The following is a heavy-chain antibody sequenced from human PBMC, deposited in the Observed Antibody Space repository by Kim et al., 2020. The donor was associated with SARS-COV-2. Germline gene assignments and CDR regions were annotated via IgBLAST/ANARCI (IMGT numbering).Heavy chain of an antibody. D-gene: IGHD3-16*01. V-gene: IGHV4-31*03. CDR2: IYYSGST. CDR1: GGSISSGGYY. Sequence: SETLSLTCTVSGGSISSGGYYWSWIRQHPGKGLEWIGYIYYSGSTYYNPSLKSRVTISVDTSKNQFSLKLSSVTAADTAVYYCARDQGGDGAAGYWGQGTLVTVSS. J-gene: IGHJ4*02. CDR3: ARDQGGDGAAGY.